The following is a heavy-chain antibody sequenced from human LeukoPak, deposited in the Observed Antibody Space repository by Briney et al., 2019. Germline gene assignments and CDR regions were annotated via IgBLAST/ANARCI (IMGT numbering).Heavy chain of an antibody. V-gene: IGHV3-7*01. J-gene: IGHJ4*02. D-gene: IGHD3-10*01. Sequence: GGSLRLSCAASGFTFSSYWMSWVRQAPGKGLEWVANIKRDASAKDYVDSLEGRITISRDNAKNSLYLQMNSLRVDDTAVYYCARWRGDQSEFDSWGQGTLVTVSS. CDR2: IKRDASAK. CDR1: GFTFSSYW. CDR3: ARWRGDQSEFDS.